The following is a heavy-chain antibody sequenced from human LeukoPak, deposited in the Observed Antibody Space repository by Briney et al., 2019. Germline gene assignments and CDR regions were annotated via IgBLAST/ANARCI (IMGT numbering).Heavy chain of an antibody. Sequence: ASVKVSCKASGYTFTSYGISWVRQGPGHGLEWMVWISAYNGNTNYAQTLQGRVTMTTDTSTSTAYMELRILRSDDTAVYYCARGGSTGSSGWYGDYWGQGTLVTVSS. V-gene: IGHV1-18*01. CDR3: ARGGSTGSSGWYGDY. CDR1: GYTFTSYG. J-gene: IGHJ4*02. D-gene: IGHD6-19*01. CDR2: ISAYNGNT.